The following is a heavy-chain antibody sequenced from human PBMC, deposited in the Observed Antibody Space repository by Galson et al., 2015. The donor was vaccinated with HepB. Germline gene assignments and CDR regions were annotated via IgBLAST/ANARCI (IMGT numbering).Heavy chain of an antibody. D-gene: IGHD3-10*01. CDR3: ARVPLLWFGEQDYYGMDV. Sequence: SVKVSCKASGYTFTSYGISWVRPAPGQGLEWVGWISAYNGNTNYAQKLQGRVTMTTDTSTSTAYMELRSLRSDDTAVYYCARVPLLWFGEQDYYGMDVWGQGTTVTVSS. CDR1: GYTFTSYG. CDR2: ISAYNGNT. V-gene: IGHV1-18*04. J-gene: IGHJ6*02.